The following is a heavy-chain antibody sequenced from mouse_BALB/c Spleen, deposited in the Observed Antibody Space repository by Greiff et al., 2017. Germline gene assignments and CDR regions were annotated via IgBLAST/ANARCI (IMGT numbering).Heavy chain of an antibody. Sequence: VQLKESGPGLVKPSQSLSLTCTVTGYSITSDYAWNWIRQFPGNKLEWMGYISYSGSTSYNPSLKSRISITRDTSKNQFFLQLNSVTTEDTATYYCARWDYDGFAYWGQGTLVTVSA. CDR2: ISYSGST. V-gene: IGHV3-2*02. D-gene: IGHD2-4*01. J-gene: IGHJ3*01. CDR3: ARWDYDGFAY. CDR1: GYSITSDYA.